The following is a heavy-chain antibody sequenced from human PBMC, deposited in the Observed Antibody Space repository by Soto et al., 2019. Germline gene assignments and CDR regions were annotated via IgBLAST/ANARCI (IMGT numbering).Heavy chain of an antibody. J-gene: IGHJ5*02. Sequence: SLTCAVSGGSITSGNWWSWVRQSPRKGLEWVGEIYHNGSTNYNPSLKSRITISVDKSKNQFSLELRSVTAADTAVYYCARARGAIFGVVIRNWFDPWGQGTLVTVSS. D-gene: IGHD3-3*01. CDR2: IYHNGST. CDR3: ARARGAIFGVVIRNWFDP. V-gene: IGHV4-4*02. CDR1: GGSITSGNW.